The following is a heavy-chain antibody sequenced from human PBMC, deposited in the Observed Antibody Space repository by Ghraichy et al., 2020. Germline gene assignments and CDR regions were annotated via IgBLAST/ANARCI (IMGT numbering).Heavy chain of an antibody. V-gene: IGHV3-53*01. J-gene: IGHJ4*02. CDR1: GFSVSNNY. CDR3: ARASRTGGGDY. D-gene: IGHD3-16*01. Sequence: GESLNISCAASGFSVSNNYMSWVRQAPGKGLEWVSVIYSGGSTYHVASVKGRFTISRDNSKNTVYLQMNSLRAEDTAVYYCARASRTGGGDYWGQGTLVTVSS. CDR2: IYSGGST.